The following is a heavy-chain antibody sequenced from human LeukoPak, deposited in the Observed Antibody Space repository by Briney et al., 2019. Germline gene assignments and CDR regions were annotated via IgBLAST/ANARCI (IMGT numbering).Heavy chain of an antibody. Sequence: PSVTLSLTCTVSGGSISSSSYYWGWIRQPPGKGLEWIGSIYYSGSTYYNPSLKSRVTISVDTSKNQFSLKLSSVTAADTAVYYCAGMNWNYPDYYYYYYMDVWGKGTTVTVSS. V-gene: IGHV4-39*07. CDR1: GGSISSSSYY. D-gene: IGHD1-7*01. J-gene: IGHJ6*03. CDR3: AGMNWNYPDYYYYYYMDV. CDR2: IYYSGST.